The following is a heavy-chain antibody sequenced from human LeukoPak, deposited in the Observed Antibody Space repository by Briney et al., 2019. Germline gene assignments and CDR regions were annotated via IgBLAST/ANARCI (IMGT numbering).Heavy chain of an antibody. CDR1: GYTFTSYD. Sequence: ASVKVSCKASGYTFTSYDINWVRQATGQGLEWMGWMNPNSGNTGYAQKFQGGVTMTRNTSISTAYMELSSLRSEDTAVYYCAREMATGYYMDVWGKGTTVTIS. CDR3: AREMATGYYMDV. D-gene: IGHD5-24*01. V-gene: IGHV1-8*01. J-gene: IGHJ6*03. CDR2: MNPNSGNT.